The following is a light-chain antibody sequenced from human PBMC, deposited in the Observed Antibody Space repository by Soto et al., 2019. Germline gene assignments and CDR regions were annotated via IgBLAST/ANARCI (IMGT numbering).Light chain of an antibody. Sequence: DIQMTQSPSSLSASVRDTVTITCRASQSISVHLNWYQQKPGEVPKLLIYAASNLHSGVPSRFSGSGSETDFALTISSLQPEDFVTYYCQQSYITPYTFGQGTRLAIK. CDR3: QQSYITPYT. CDR1: QSISVH. V-gene: IGKV1-39*01. CDR2: AAS. J-gene: IGKJ2*01.